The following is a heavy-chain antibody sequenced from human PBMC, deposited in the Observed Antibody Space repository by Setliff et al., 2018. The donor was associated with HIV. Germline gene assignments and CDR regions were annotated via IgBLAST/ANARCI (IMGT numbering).Heavy chain of an antibody. V-gene: IGHV1-69*13. D-gene: IGHD3-3*01. Sequence: SVKVSCKASGGTFNSFAISWVRQAPGQGLEWMGGIVPILNTGNYAPKFQGRATITADESTTTAYMELSSLRSEDTAVYYCARETIWSGHSYFDYWGQGTLVTVSS. CDR3: ARETIWSGHSYFDY. CDR1: GGTFNSFA. CDR2: IVPILNTG. J-gene: IGHJ4*02.